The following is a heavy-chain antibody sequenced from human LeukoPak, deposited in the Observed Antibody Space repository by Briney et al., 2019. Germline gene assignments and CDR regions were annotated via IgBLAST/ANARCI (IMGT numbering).Heavy chain of an antibody. D-gene: IGHD5-18*01. CDR3: AKDLDSDGFSYFDY. CDR1: GFTFDDYA. CDR2: ISWDGGST. V-gene: IGHV3-43D*04. Sequence: GGSLRLSCAASGFTFDDYAMHWVRQAPAKGLEWVSLISWDGGSTYYADSAKGRFTISRDNSKNSLYLQMNSLRAEDTALYYCAKDLDSDGFSYFDYWGQGTLVTASS. J-gene: IGHJ4*02.